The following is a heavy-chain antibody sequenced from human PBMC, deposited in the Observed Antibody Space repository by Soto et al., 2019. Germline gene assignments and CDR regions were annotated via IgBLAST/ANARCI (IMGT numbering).Heavy chain of an antibody. CDR1: GFDFNIWE. CDR3: AKNQGVELVPLATVDWFDP. Sequence: GSLRLSCVASGFDFNIWEMNWVRQAPGKGLEWLSYIPATGTGANYAESVRGRFTTSRDNANKVVYLQMNSLTVEDTAVYHCAKNQGVELVPLATVDWFDPWGQGSVVTVSS. CDR2: IPATGTGA. V-gene: IGHV3-48*03. D-gene: IGHD1-26*01. J-gene: IGHJ5*02.